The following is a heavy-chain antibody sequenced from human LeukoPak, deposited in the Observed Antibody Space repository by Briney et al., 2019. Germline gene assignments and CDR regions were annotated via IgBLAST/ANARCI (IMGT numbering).Heavy chain of an antibody. CDR1: GYSFTSYW. D-gene: IGHD2-15*01. J-gene: IGHJ5*02. CDR3: ARLRIVVVVAATRSWFDP. Sequence: GESLKISCKGSGYSFTSYWIGWVRQMPGKGLEWMGIIYPGDSDTRYSPSFQGQVTISADKSISTAYPQWSSLKASDTAMYYCARLRIVVVVAATRSWFDPWGQGTLVTVSS. V-gene: IGHV5-51*01. CDR2: IYPGDSDT.